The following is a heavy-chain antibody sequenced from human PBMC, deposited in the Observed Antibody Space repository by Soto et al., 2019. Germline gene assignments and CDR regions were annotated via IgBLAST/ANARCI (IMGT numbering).Heavy chain of an antibody. CDR3: ARRYYDFWSGYPLDY. CDR2: IDPSDSYT. D-gene: IGHD3-3*01. V-gene: IGHV5-10-1*01. CDR1: GYSFTSYW. Sequence: RGESLKISCKGSGYSFTSYWISWVRQMPGKGLEWMGRIDPSDSYTNYSPSFQGHVTISADKSISTAYLQWSSLKASDTAMYYCARRYYDFWSGYPLDYWGQGTLVTVSS. J-gene: IGHJ4*02.